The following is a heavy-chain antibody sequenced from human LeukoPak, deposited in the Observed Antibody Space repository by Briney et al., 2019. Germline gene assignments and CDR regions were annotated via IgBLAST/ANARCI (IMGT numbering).Heavy chain of an antibody. J-gene: IGHJ5*02. CDR1: GFTFSSYS. CDR3: ARGPPRIVASVHHWFDP. Sequence: GSLRLSCAASGFTFSSYSMNWVRQAPGKGLEWVSSISSSSSYIYYADSVKGRFTISRDNAKNSLYLQMNSLRAEDTAVYYCARGPPRIVASVHHWFDPWGQGTLVTVSS. CDR2: ISSSSSYI. D-gene: IGHD5-12*01. V-gene: IGHV3-21*01.